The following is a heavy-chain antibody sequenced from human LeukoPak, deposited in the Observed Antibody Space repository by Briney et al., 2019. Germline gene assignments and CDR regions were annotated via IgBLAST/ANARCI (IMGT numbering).Heavy chain of an antibody. Sequence: SETLSLTCTVSGGSISSYYWNWIRQAAGKGLEWIGRIHTSGSTNYNPSLKSRVTMSVDTSKNQFSLKLTSVTAADTAVYYCARRDDSSGYWRFDPWGQGTLVTVSS. V-gene: IGHV4-4*07. CDR1: GGSISSYY. D-gene: IGHD3-22*01. CDR2: IHTSGST. CDR3: ARRDDSSGYWRFDP. J-gene: IGHJ5*02.